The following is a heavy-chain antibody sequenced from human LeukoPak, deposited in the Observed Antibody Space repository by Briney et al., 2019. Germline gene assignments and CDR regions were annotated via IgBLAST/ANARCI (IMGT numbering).Heavy chain of an antibody. Sequence: GGSLRLSCAASGFTFSSYAMHWVRQAPGKGLEWVAVISYDGSNKYYADSVKGRFTISRDNSKNTQYLQMNSLRAEDTAVYYCARDLRPGTYYYGMDVWGQGTTVTVSS. D-gene: IGHD3-10*01. CDR3: ARDLRPGTYYYGMDV. CDR1: GFTFSSYA. CDR2: ISYDGSNK. V-gene: IGHV3-30*04. J-gene: IGHJ6*02.